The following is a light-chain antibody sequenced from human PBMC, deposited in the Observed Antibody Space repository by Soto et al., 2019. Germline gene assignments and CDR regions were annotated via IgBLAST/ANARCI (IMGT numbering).Light chain of an antibody. CDR1: QSVSSSS. V-gene: IGKV3-20*01. Sequence: NVLTEAPGSLSLSTGGRATLSCRASQSVSSSSLSWYQQKPGQAPRLLIYDTSSRATDIPDRFSGSGSGTDFTLTISRLEPEDFAVYYCLQYGSSGTFGQGTKVDIK. CDR2: DTS. J-gene: IGKJ1*01. CDR3: LQYGSSGT.